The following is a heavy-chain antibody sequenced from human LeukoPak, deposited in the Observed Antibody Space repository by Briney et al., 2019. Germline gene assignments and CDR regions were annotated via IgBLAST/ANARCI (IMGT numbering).Heavy chain of an antibody. V-gene: IGHV4-34*01. CDR1: GGSFSGYY. CDR2: INHSGST. CDR3: ARERRQTYYDFWSGYSGYYGMDV. J-gene: IGHJ6*02. Sequence: SETLSLTCAVYGGSFSGYYWSWIRQPPGKGLEWIGEINHSGSTNYNPSLKSRVTISVDTSKNQFSLKLSSVTAADTAVYYCARERRQTYYDFWSGYSGYYGMDVWGQGTTVTVSS. D-gene: IGHD3-3*01.